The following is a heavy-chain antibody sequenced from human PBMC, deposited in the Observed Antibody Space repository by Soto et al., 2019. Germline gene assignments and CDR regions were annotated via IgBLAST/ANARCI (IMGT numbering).Heavy chain of an antibody. V-gene: IGHV1-8*02. J-gene: IGHJ6*01. D-gene: IGHD3-16*01. Sequence: QAHLVQSGAEVKKPGASVKVSCTASGYTFSDFDINWLLQAPGQGPEWMGRMNAKNGDTIFAQKFQGKFNMTRDNALNRGYREVGNLTSDDRAMYYCERGNPFNYAGFDVWGQGTTVAVSS. CDR3: ERGNPFNYAGFDV. CDR2: MNAKNGDT. CDR1: GYTFSDFD.